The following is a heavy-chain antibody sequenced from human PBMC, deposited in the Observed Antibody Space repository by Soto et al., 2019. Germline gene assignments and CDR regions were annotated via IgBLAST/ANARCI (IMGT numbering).Heavy chain of an antibody. CDR3: AREGGSDYFDY. J-gene: IGHJ4*02. D-gene: IGHD3-16*01. Sequence: GGSLRLSCAASGFTFSSYWMSWVRQAPGKGLEWVANIKQDGSEKYYVDSVKGRFTISRDNAENSLYLQMNSLRAEDTAVYYCAREGGSDYFDYWGQGTLVTVSS. CDR2: IKQDGSEK. CDR1: GFTFSSYW. V-gene: IGHV3-7*01.